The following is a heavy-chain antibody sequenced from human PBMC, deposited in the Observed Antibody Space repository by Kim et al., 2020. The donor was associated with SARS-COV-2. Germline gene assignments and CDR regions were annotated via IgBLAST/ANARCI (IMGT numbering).Heavy chain of an antibody. J-gene: IGHJ4*02. D-gene: IGHD3-3*01. V-gene: IGHV5-51*01. Sequence: YSPALQGQVTISADKSISTAYLQWSSLQASDTAMYYCARFGKWGERFLAYWGQGTLVTVAS. CDR3: ARFGKWGERFLAY.